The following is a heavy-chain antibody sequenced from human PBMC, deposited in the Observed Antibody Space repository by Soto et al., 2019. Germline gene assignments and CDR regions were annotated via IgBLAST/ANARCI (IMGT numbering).Heavy chain of an antibody. CDR2: ISYDGSNK. CDR3: AKGDSSASGL. J-gene: IGHJ4*02. V-gene: IGHV3-30*18. D-gene: IGHD6-19*01. Sequence: GGSLRLSCAASGFTLSSYGMHWVRQAPGKGLEWVAVISYDGSNKYYADSVRGRFTISRDNSKNTLYLQMNSLRAEDTAVYYCAKGDSSASGLWGQGTLVTVSS. CDR1: GFTLSSYG.